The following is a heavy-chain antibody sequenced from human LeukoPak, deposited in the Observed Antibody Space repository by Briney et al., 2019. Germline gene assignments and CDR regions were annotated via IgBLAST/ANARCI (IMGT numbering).Heavy chain of an antibody. V-gene: IGHV1-46*01. CDR2: INPSGGST. CDR3: ARGPGRYYFDY. Sequence: GASVKVSCKASGYTFTNYYMHWVRQAPGQGLEWMGIINPSGGSTTYAQKFQGRVTMTRDTSTSTVYMELSSLRSEDTALYYCARGPGRYYFDYWGRGTLVTVSS. J-gene: IGHJ4*02. CDR1: GYTFTNYY.